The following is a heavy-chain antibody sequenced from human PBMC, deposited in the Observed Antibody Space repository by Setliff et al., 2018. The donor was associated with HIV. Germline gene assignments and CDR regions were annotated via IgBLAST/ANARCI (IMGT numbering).Heavy chain of an antibody. J-gene: IGHJ2*01. CDR1: GGSISSSY. CDR2: IFYSGST. CDR3: ARLRPGWYFDL. V-gene: IGHV4-59*08. Sequence: TLSLTCTVSGGSISSSYWSWIRQPPGKGLEWMGYIFYSGSTNYNPSLKSRVTISVDTSKNQFSLKLSSVTAADTAVYYCARLRPGWYFDLWGRGTLVTVPQ.